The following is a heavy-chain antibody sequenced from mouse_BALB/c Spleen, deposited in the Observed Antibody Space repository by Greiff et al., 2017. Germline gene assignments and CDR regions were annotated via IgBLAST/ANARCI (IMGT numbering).Heavy chain of an antibody. V-gene: IGHV1-5*01. CDR3: TSDCGWAD. CDR1: GYTFTSYW. J-gene: IGHJ3*01. D-gene: IGHD2-13*01. Sequence: VQLQQSGTVLARPGASVKMSCKASGYTFTSYWMYWVKQRPGRGLEWSGAIYPGNSDTSYNQKFKGKAKLSAVTSTSTTYMELSILTNEDSAVYYCTSDCGWADWGEGTLVTVSA. CDR2: IYPGNSDT.